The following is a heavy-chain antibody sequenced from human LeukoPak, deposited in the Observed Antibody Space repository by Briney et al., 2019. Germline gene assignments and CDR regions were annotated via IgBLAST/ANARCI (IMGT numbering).Heavy chain of an antibody. CDR1: GGTFSSYA. J-gene: IGHJ5*02. D-gene: IGHD6-19*01. CDR2: IIPIFGTA. Sequence: SVKVSCKASGGTFSSYAISWVRQAPGQGLEWMGGIIPIFGTANYAQKFQGRVTITTDESTSTAYMELSSLGSEDTAVYYCARGRASAAQFDPWGQGTLVTVSS. CDR3: ARGRASAAQFDP. V-gene: IGHV1-69*05.